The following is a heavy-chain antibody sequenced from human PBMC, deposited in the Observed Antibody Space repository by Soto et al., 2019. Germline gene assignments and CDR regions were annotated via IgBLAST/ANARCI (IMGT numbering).Heavy chain of an antibody. CDR3: AKDRTRFMAWPHYFHGMDV. J-gene: IGHJ6*02. CDR2: ISYDGSSK. Sequence: QLELVESGGGVVQPGGSLRLSCAASGPTFNNDATHWVRQAPGKGLEWVAVISYDGSSKYYSDSVKGRFTISRDNSENTVYLQMNSLTGEDTALYYCAKDRTRFMAWPHYFHGMDVWGQGTTVTVSS. D-gene: IGHD3-3*01. V-gene: IGHV3-30*18. CDR1: GPTFNNDA.